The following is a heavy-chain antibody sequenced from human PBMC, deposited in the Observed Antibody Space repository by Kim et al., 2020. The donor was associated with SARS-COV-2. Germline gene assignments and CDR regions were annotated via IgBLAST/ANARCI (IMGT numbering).Heavy chain of an antibody. CDR2: ISAYNGNT. J-gene: IGHJ5*02. V-gene: IGHV1-18*01. CDR1: GYTFTSYG. Sequence: ASVKVSCKASGYTFTSYGISWVRQAPGQGLEWMGWISAYNGNTNYAQKFQGRVTMTTDTSTSTAYMELRSLRSDDTAVYYCARDRYCSITSGNNWFDPWGQGTLVTVSS. D-gene: IGHD2-2*01. CDR3: ARDRYCSITSGNNWFDP.